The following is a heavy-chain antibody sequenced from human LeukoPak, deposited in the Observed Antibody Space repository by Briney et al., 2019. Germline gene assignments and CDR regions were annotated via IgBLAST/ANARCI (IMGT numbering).Heavy chain of an antibody. CDR2: INHSGST. D-gene: IGHD6-19*01. J-gene: IGHJ4*02. Sequence: SETLSLTCAVYGGSFSGYYWSWIRQPPGKELEWIGEINHSGSTNYNPSLKSRVTISVDTSKDQFSLKVTSVTAADTAMYYCARHASGWYSFDYWGQGTLVPVSS. CDR1: GGSFSGYY. V-gene: IGHV4-34*01. CDR3: ARHASGWYSFDY.